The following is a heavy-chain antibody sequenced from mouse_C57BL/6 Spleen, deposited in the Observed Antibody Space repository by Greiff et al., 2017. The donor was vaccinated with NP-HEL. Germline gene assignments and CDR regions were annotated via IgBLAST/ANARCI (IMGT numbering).Heavy chain of an antibody. CDR2: IYPGDGDT. J-gene: IGHJ4*01. V-gene: IGHV1-82*01. D-gene: IGHD2-3*01. Sequence: QVQLKQSGPELVKPGASVKISCKASGYAFSSSWMNWVKQRPGKGLEWIGRIYPGDGDTNYNGKFKGKATLTADKSSSTAYMQLSSLTSEDSAVYFCARSGWLLREAMDYWGQGTSVTVSS. CDR1: GYAFSSSW. CDR3: ARSGWLLREAMDY.